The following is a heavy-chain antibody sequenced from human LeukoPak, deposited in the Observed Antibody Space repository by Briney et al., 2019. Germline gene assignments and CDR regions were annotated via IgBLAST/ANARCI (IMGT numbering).Heavy chain of an antibody. D-gene: IGHD4-23*01. CDR1: GFTFSSYS. CDR2: ISSSSSYI. J-gene: IGHJ4*02. CDR3: ARAATVVTMGY. Sequence: GGSLRLSCAASGFTFSSYSMNWVRQAPGKGLEWVSSISSSSSYIYYADSVKGRFTISRDNAKNSLHLQMNSLRAEDTAVYYCARAATVVTMGYWGQGTLVTVSS. V-gene: IGHV3-21*01.